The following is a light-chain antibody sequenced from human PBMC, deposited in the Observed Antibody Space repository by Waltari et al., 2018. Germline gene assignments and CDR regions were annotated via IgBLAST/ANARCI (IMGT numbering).Light chain of an antibody. CDR2: GAS. Sequence: EIVMTQSPATLSVSPGARATLSCRASQRVSSNLAWYQQKPGQAPRLLIYGASTRSTGIPARFSGSGSGTEFTLTISSLQSEDFAADYCQQYNNWAPPTFGQGTKVEIK. J-gene: IGKJ1*01. CDR3: QQYNNWAPPT. V-gene: IGKV3-15*01. CDR1: QRVSSN.